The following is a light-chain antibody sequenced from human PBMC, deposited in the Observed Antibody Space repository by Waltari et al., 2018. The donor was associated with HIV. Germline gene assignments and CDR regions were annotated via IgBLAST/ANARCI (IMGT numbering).Light chain of an antibody. J-gene: IGLJ1*01. Sequence: ISCSGTASNVGSNFVSWYQQLPGTAPKLLIYRDNRRPSGVPDRFSGSKSGASASLAISGLRSEDEGDYYCATWDGSLGGAYVFGAGTKVSVL. CDR3: ATWDGSLGGAYV. CDR1: ASNVGSNF. CDR2: RDN. V-gene: IGLV1-47*01.